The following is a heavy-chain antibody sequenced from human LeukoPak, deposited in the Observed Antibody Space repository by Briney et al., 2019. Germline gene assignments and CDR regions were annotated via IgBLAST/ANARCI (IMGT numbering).Heavy chain of an antibody. Sequence: SETLSLTCAIYGGSFSGHYWSWIRQAPGKGLEWIGNIFYSGSTYYGPSLKSRLTISLDTSRNQFSLKLNSVTAADTAVYYCAKSNGYGLIDIWGQGTMVTVSS. D-gene: IGHD3-10*01. J-gene: IGHJ3*02. CDR2: IFYSGST. CDR1: GGSFSGHY. V-gene: IGHV4-34*12. CDR3: AKSNGYGLIDI.